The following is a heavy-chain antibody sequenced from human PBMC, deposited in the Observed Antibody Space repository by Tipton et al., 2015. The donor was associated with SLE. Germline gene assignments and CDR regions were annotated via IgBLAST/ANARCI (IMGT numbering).Heavy chain of an antibody. Sequence: TLSLTCAVYGGSISSSSSYYWAWIRQPPGKGVEWIGEINHRGSTNYNPSLKSRVTISVDTSKNQFSLKLRSVTAADTAVYYCARDRPREMWDPLGSHYYYYGMDVWGQGTTVTVSS. V-gene: IGHV4-34*01. CDR1: GGSISSSSSYY. CDR2: INHRGST. J-gene: IGHJ6*02. D-gene: IGHD1-26*01. CDR3: ARDRPREMWDPLGSHYYYYGMDV.